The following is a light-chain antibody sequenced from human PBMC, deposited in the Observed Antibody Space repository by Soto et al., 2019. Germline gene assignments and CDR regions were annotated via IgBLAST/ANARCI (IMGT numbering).Light chain of an antibody. J-gene: IGKJ5*01. V-gene: IGKV1-9*01. CDR1: QGISSY. CDR2: AAS. CDR3: QQLNSYPLT. Sequence: DIQLTQSPSFLSASVGDRVTITCRASQGISSYLAWYQQKPGKAPKLLIYAASTLQSGVPSRFSGSGSGTEFTLTIGSLQTEDFATYYCQQLNSYPLTFGQGKRLEIK.